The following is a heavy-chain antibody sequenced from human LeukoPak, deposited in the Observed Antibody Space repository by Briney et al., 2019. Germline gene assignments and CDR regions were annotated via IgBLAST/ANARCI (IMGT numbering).Heavy chain of an antibody. CDR3: ARLGPYDSSGYYYVDY. V-gene: IGHV4-39*07. J-gene: IGHJ4*02. Sequence: PSETLSLTCTVSGGSISSSSYYWGWIRQPPGKGLEWIGSIYYSGSTYYNPSLKSRFTISVDTSKNQFSLKLSSVTAADTAVYYCARLGPYDSSGYYYVDYWGQGTLVTVSS. CDR1: GGSISSSSYY. CDR2: IYYSGST. D-gene: IGHD3-22*01.